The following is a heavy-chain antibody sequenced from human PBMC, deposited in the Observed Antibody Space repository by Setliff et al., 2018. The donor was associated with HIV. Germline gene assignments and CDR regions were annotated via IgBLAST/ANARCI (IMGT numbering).Heavy chain of an antibody. CDR2: ISSISTYI. D-gene: IGHD2-2*01. CDR1: GFTFSSYS. J-gene: IGHJ4*02. CDR3: ARRAYCSSTTCFDN. V-gene: IGHV3-21*01. Sequence: GGSLRLSCAASGFTFSSYSMNWVRQAPGKGLEWVSSISSISTYIYYADSVKGRFTISRDNAKNSLYLQMDSLRAEDTAVYYCARRAYCSSTTCFDNWGQGTLVTVSS.